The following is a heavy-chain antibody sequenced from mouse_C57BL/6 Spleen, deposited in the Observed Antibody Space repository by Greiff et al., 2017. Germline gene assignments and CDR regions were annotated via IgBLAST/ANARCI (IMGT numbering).Heavy chain of an antibody. Sequence: EVQLQESGGGLVQPGGSMKLSCVASGFTFSNYWMNWVRQSPEKGLEWVAQIRLKSDNYATHYAESVKGRFTISRDDSKSSVYLQMNNLRAEDTGIYYCTGANYVPYYYAMDYWGQGTSVTVSS. V-gene: IGHV6-3*01. CDR3: TGANYVPYYYAMDY. CDR1: GFTFSNYW. J-gene: IGHJ4*01. CDR2: IRLKSDNYAT. D-gene: IGHD1-1*01.